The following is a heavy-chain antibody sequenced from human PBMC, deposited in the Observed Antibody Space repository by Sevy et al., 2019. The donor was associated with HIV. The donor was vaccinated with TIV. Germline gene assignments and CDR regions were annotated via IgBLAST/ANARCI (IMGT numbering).Heavy chain of an antibody. CDR1: GYGFSSYW. CDR2: IYPGDSDA. J-gene: IGHJ4*02. D-gene: IGHD2-15*01. V-gene: IGHV5-51*01. Sequence: GESLKISCKGSGYGFSSYWIAWVRQMPGRGLEWMGIIYPGDSDARYSPSFQGQVTISVDNYISTAYLQWSSLKASDTAMYYCARTLGYCSGGRCPLDYWGQGTLVTVSS. CDR3: ARTLGYCSGGRCPLDY.